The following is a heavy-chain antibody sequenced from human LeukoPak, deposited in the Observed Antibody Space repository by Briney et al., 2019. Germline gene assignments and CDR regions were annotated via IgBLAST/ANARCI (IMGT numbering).Heavy chain of an antibody. CDR1: GGSFSGYY. CDR2: INHSGST. Sequence: SETLSLTCAVYGGSFSGYYWSWIRHPPGKGLEWIGEINHSGSTNYNPSLKSRVTISVDTSKNQFSLKLSSVTAADTAVYYCAREDYGGNSEYFQHWGQGTLVTVSS. CDR3: AREDYGGNSEYFQH. D-gene: IGHD4-23*01. V-gene: IGHV4-34*01. J-gene: IGHJ1*01.